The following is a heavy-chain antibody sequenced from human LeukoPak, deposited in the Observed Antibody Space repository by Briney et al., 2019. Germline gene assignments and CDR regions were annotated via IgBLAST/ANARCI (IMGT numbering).Heavy chain of an antibody. CDR2: IHHSGST. CDR3: ARHAPYGYYYYYMDV. Sequence: SETLSLTCTVSGYSISSGYYWGWIRQPPGKGLEWIGSIHHSGSTYYNPSLKSRVTISVDTSKNQFSLKLSSVTAADTAVYYCARHAPYGYYYYYMDVWGKGTTVTISS. J-gene: IGHJ6*03. D-gene: IGHD2-2*01. V-gene: IGHV4-38-2*02. CDR1: GYSISSGYY.